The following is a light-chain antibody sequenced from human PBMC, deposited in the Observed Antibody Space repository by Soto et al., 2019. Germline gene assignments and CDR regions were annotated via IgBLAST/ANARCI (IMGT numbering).Light chain of an antibody. CDR3: QQYNDWPPQLT. V-gene: IGKV3-15*01. J-gene: IGKJ4*01. Sequence: EIVMTQSPATLSVSVGERATLSCRASQSVSSKLAWYQQKPGQAPRLLIYGASTRATGIPARSSGSGSGTEFTLTISSLQSEDFAVYYCQQYNDWPPQLTFGGGTKVEIK. CDR1: QSVSSK. CDR2: GAS.